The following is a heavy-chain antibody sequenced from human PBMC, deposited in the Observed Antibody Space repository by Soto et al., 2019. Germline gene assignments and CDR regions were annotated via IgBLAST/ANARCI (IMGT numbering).Heavy chain of an antibody. CDR2: ISPKNGNT. V-gene: IGHV1-18*04. J-gene: IGHJ5*02. CDR3: ATSYDSGFDP. Sequence: GASVKVSCKASGYSFSTYDISWLRQAPGQGPEWMGRISPKNGNTNYAQNCQDRVTMTADTSSSTAYLELRGLRSDDTAKYYCATSYDSGFDPWGQGTLVTVSS. D-gene: IGHD3-3*01. CDR1: GYSFSTYD.